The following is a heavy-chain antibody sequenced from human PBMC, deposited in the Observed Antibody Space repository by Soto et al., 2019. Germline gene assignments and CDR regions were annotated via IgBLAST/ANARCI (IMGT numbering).Heavy chain of an antibody. D-gene: IGHD2-15*01. J-gene: IGHJ6*02. CDR2: IYTSGST. Sequence: SETLSLTCTVSGGSISSYYWSWIRQPAGKGLEWIGRIYTSGSTNYNPSLKSRVTMSVDTSKNQFSLKLSSVTAADTAVDYCARVSVVVVAATRHYYYYGMDVWGQGTTVTVSS. CDR3: ARVSVVVVAATRHYYYYGMDV. CDR1: GGSISSYY. V-gene: IGHV4-4*07.